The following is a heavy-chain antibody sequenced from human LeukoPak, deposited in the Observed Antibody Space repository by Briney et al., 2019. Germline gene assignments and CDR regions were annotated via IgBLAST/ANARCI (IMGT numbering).Heavy chain of an antibody. V-gene: IGHV3-74*01. CDR2: INSDGSST. J-gene: IGHJ3*02. CDR1: GFTFSSYW. CDR3: ARQGVIPAAPDAFDI. D-gene: IGHD2-2*01. Sequence: GGSLRLSCAASGFTFSSYWMHWVRQAPGKGLVWVSRINSDGSSTSYADSVKGRFTISRDNAKNTLYLQMNSLRAEDTAVYYCARQGVIPAAPDAFDIWGQGTMVTVSS.